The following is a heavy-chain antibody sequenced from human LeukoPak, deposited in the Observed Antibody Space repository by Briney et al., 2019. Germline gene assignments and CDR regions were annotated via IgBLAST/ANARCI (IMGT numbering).Heavy chain of an antibody. D-gene: IGHD3-10*01. CDR2: ISHTNDI. Sequence: PGGSLRLSCAASGFIFSSYSMNWVRQAPGKGLEWVSYISHTNDIYYADSVRGRFTISRDKAKNSLYLQMNSLRDEDTAVYYCAREWNYYGSGIMDVWGKGTTVTVSS. CDR3: AREWNYYGSGIMDV. CDR1: GFIFSSYS. J-gene: IGHJ6*04. V-gene: IGHV3-48*02.